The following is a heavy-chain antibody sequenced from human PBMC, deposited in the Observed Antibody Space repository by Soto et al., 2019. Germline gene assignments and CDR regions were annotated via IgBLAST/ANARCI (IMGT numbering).Heavy chain of an antibody. J-gene: IGHJ5*02. CDR3: ARVKLMYPLLGFGEPNWFDP. CDR1: GGSISSGGYY. D-gene: IGHD3-10*01. V-gene: IGHV4-31*03. CDR2: IYYSGST. Sequence: SETLSLTCTVSGGSISSGGYYWSWIRQHPGKGLEWIGYIYYSGSTYYNPSLKSRVTISVDTSKNQFSLKLSSVTAADTAVYYCARVKLMYPLLGFGEPNWFDPWGQGTLVTVSS.